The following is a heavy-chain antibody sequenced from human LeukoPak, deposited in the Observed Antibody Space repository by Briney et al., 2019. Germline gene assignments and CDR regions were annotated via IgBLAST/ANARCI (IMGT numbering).Heavy chain of an antibody. CDR3: AGEGPWSYDYVWGSYSTEGRWFDP. D-gene: IGHD3-16*01. V-gene: IGHV4-39*07. CDR1: GASITSSSFY. Sequence: PSETLSLTCSVSGASITSSSFYWGWIRQPPGKGLEWIGSIYYTGSADYNPSLKSRVTISVDTSKNQFSLKLTSVTAADTAVYYCAGEGPWSYDYVWGSYSTEGRWFDPWGQGTLVTVSS. CDR2: IYYTGSA. J-gene: IGHJ5*02.